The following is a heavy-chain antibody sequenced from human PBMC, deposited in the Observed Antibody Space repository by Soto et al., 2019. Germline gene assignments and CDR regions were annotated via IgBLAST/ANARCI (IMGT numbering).Heavy chain of an antibody. V-gene: IGHV4-30-4*01. J-gene: IGHJ4*02. CDR1: GGSISSGDYY. CDR3: ARDSLYGGTFDY. CDR2: IYYSGST. Sequence: SETLSLTCTVSGGSISSGDYYCSWIRQPPGKGLEWIGYIYYSGSTYYNPSLKSRVSISVDTSKNQFSLKLSSVTAADTAVYYCARDSLYGGTFDYWGQGTLVTVSS. D-gene: IGHD2-15*01.